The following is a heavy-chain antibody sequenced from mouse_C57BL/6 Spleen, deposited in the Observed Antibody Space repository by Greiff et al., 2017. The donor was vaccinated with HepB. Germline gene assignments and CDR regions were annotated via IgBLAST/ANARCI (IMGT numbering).Heavy chain of an antibody. J-gene: IGHJ1*03. CDR1: GYTFTSYW. CDR2: IDPSDSYT. CDR3: ARLGLYDYRYFDV. Sequence: QVQLQQSGAELVMPGASVKLSCKASGYTFTSYWMHWVKQRPGQGLEWIGEIDPSDSYTNYNQKFKGKSTLTVDKSSSTAYMQLSSLTSEDSAVYYCARLGLYDYRYFDVWGTGTTVTVSS. D-gene: IGHD3-3*01. V-gene: IGHV1-69*01.